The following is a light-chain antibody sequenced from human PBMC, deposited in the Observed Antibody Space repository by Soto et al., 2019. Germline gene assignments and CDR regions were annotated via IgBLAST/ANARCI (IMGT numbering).Light chain of an antibody. CDR3: QQSYGTPYT. CDR2: RAS. V-gene: IGKV1-39*01. Sequence: DIQMTQSPSSLSASVTDRVTITCRASQAINNNLNWYQQKLGKAPELLIYRASTLQSGVPSRFSGSGSGTDFTLTISGLEHEDFGTYYCQQSYGTPYTFGQGTKVDIK. J-gene: IGKJ2*01. CDR1: QAINNN.